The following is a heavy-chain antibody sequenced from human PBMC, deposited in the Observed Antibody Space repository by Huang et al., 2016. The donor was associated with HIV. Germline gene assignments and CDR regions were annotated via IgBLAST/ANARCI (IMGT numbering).Heavy chain of an antibody. CDR3: AKESRWFSDFDH. CDR2: ISYDGRSQ. V-gene: IGHV3-30*18. D-gene: IGHD2-15*01. Sequence: QVHLVESGGGVVQPGGSLRLSCAASGFKLSGFGMHWVRQAPGKGVGWVEVISYDGRSQFYTDSVKGRFTISRDNSDNTLSLQMKGLRPDDTAVYYCAKESRWFSDFDHWGQGVLVSVSS. CDR1: GFKLSGFG. J-gene: IGHJ4*02.